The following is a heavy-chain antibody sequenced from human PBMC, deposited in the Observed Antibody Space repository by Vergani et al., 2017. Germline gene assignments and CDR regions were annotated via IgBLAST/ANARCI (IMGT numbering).Heavy chain of an antibody. Sequence: QVQLQESGPGLVKPSETLSLTCTVSGGSISSYYWSWIRQPPGKGLDWVGYIYYSGSTNYNPSLKSRVTITVDTSKNQFSLKLSSVTAADTALYYCARMRVADSDSFDIWGQGTMVTVSS. J-gene: IGHJ3*02. CDR1: GGSISSYY. CDR3: ARMRVADSDSFDI. CDR2: IYYSGST. V-gene: IGHV4-59*01.